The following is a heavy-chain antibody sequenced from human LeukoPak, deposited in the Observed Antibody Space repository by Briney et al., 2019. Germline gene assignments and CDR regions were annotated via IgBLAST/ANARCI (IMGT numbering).Heavy chain of an antibody. Sequence: ASVKVSCKASGGTFSSYAISWVRQAPGQGLEWMGGIIPSFGTANYAQKFQGRVTIIADESTSTAYMELSSLRSEDAAVYYCARVGPPRHPPWYNWFDPWGQGTLVTVSS. CDR2: IIPSFGTA. CDR3: ARVGPPRHPPWYNWFDP. V-gene: IGHV1-69*13. D-gene: IGHD2-8*02. CDR1: GGTFSSYA. J-gene: IGHJ5*02.